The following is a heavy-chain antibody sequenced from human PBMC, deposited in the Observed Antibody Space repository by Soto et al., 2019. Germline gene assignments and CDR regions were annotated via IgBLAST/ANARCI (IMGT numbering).Heavy chain of an antibody. V-gene: IGHV3-7*03. CDR3: ARTEAPLTYSSGLTEGWYFDL. J-gene: IGHJ2*01. CDR1: GFTFSSYW. D-gene: IGHD6-19*01. Sequence: EVQLVESGRGLVQPGGSLRLSCAASGFTFSSYWMSWVRQAPGKGLEWVANIKQDGSEKYYVDSVKGRFTISRDNAKNSLYLQMNSLRAEDTAVYYCARTEAPLTYSSGLTEGWYFDLWGRGTLVTVSS. CDR2: IKQDGSEK.